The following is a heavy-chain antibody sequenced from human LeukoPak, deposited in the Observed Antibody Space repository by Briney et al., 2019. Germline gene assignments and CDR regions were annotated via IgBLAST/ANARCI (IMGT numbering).Heavy chain of an antibody. CDR1: GGTFNTYV. CDR2: INAGNGNT. CDR3: ARAPNEGAFDI. J-gene: IGHJ3*02. Sequence: ASVKVSCKASGGTFNTYVISWVRQAPGQRLEWMGWINAGNGNTKYSQKFQGRVTITRDTSASTAYMELSSLRSEDTAVYYCARAPNEGAFDIWGQGTMVTVSS. V-gene: IGHV1-3*01.